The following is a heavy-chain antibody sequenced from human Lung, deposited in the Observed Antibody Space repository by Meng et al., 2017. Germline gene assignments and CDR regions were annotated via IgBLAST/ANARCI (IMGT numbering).Heavy chain of an antibody. CDR1: GFYFSNAW. Sequence: EVHLVVSGGDLVKPGGSLRLSCAASGFYFSNAWMSWVRQAPGKGLEWVGRIKSNTDGGTAEYAAPVTGRFTISRDDSKSTLYLQLSGLTTDDTGVYYCSWDDRAVSDYWGQGTLVTVSS. J-gene: IGHJ4*02. CDR3: SWDDRAVSDY. V-gene: IGHV3-15*01. D-gene: IGHD3-9*01. CDR2: IKSNTDGGTA.